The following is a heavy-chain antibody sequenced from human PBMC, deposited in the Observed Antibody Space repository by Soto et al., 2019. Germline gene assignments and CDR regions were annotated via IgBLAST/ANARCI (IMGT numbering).Heavy chain of an antibody. V-gene: IGHV4-30-4*01. CDR1: GGSISSGDYY. J-gene: IGHJ5*02. CDR2: IYYSGST. Sequence: QVQLQESGPGLVKPSQTLSLTCTVSGGSISSGDYYWSWIRQPPGKGLEWIGYIYYSGSTYYNPSLKSRVTISVDTSKNQFSLKLSSETAADTAVYYCARDPGYSSSHNWFDPWGQGTLVTVSS. D-gene: IGHD6-6*01. CDR3: ARDPGYSSSHNWFDP.